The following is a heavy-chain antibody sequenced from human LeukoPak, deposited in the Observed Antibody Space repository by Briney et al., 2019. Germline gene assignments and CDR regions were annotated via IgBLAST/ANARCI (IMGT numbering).Heavy chain of an antibody. CDR1: GGSISSGDYY. J-gene: IGHJ4*02. D-gene: IGHD4-17*01. Sequence: SETLSLTCTVSGGSISSGDYYWSWIRQPPGKGLEWIGYIYHSGSTYYNPSLKSRVTISVDTSKNQFSLKLSSVTAADTAVCYCAREDYGVFFDYWGQGTLVTVSS. V-gene: IGHV4-30-4*01. CDR2: IYHSGST. CDR3: AREDYGVFFDY.